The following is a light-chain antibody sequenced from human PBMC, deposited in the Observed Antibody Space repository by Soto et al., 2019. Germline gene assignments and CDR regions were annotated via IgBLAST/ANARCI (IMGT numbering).Light chain of an antibody. CDR1: QGISSS. Sequence: DIQLTQSPSFLSASVGDRVTITCRASQGISSSLAWYQQKPGKAPNLLIYAASTLQSGVPSRFRGSGSGTEFTLTITSLQPEDFATYYCQQLHSYPLTFGQGTRLEIK. V-gene: IGKV1-9*01. CDR3: QQLHSYPLT. CDR2: AAS. J-gene: IGKJ5*01.